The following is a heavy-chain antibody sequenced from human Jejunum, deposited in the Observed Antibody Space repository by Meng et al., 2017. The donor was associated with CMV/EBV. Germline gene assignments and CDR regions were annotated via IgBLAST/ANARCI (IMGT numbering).Heavy chain of an antibody. CDR1: GFSFGDYA. Sequence: SGFSFGDYAVSWVRQAPGKGLEWVGFITTMAYGGTTEYAASLKDTFTISRDDSKSVAYLQMNSPKIEDTGVYYCTGDMGSDSSVYWGQGSLVTVSS. CDR2: ITTMAYGGTT. J-gene: IGHJ4*02. D-gene: IGHD2-21*02. CDR3: TGDMGSDSSVY. V-gene: IGHV3-49*04.